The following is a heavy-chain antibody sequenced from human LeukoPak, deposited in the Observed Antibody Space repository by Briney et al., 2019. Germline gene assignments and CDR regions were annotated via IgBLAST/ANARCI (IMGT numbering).Heavy chain of an antibody. J-gene: IGHJ3*02. Sequence: PSETLSLTCTVSGGSISSYYWSWIRQPPGKGLEWIGYIYYSGSTNYNPSLKSRVTISVDTSKNQFSLKLSSVTAADTAVYYCARAGPNAVGATTSYAFDIWGQGTMVTVSS. CDR3: ARAGPNAVGATTSYAFDI. CDR1: GGSISSYY. CDR2: IYYSGST. V-gene: IGHV4-59*01. D-gene: IGHD1-26*01.